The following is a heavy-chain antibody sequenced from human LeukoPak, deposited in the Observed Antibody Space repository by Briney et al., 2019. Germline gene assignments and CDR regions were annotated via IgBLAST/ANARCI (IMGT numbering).Heavy chain of an antibody. Sequence: VRXAPGKGXEWVSVISYDGSKKYYADSVKGRFTISRDNSQKMLYLQLNSLRPEDTAVYYCVRDPTVVTPSHYWGQGTLVTVSS. CDR2: ISYDGSKK. CDR3: VRDPTVVTPSHY. D-gene: IGHD4-23*01. V-gene: IGHV3-30-3*01. J-gene: IGHJ4*02.